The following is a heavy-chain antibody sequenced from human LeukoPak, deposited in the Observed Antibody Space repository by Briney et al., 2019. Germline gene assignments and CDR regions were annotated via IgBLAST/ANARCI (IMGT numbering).Heavy chain of an antibody. Sequence: SETLSLTCTVSGGSISSSYWTCIRQPPGKGLEWIGYISYSGSTNYNPSLKSRVTISVDTSKSQFSLKLSSVTAADTAVYYCARTTKTYYFDYWGQGSLVTVSS. J-gene: IGHJ4*02. CDR3: ARTTKTYYFDY. D-gene: IGHD1-26*01. CDR1: GGSISSSY. CDR2: ISYSGST. V-gene: IGHV4-59*08.